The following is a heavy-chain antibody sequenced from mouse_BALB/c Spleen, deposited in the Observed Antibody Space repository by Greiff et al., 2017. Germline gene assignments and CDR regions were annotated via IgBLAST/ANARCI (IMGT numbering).Heavy chain of an antibody. CDR3: TRGGYGNYEGDFDY. J-gene: IGHJ2*01. V-gene: IGHV5-6-4*01. Sequence: EVKLEESGGGLVKPGGSLKLSCAASGFTFSSYAMSWVRQTPEKRLEWVATISSGGSYTYYPDSVKGRFTISRDNAKNTLYLQMSSLKSEDTAMYYCTRGGYGNYEGDFDYWGQGTTLTVSS. CDR1: GFTFSSYA. D-gene: IGHD2-1*01. CDR2: ISSGGSYT.